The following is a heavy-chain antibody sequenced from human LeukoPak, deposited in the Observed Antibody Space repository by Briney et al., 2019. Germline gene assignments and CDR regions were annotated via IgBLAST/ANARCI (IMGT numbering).Heavy chain of an antibody. Sequence: ASVKVSCKASGYTFTSYYMHWVRQAPGQGLEWMAIINPSGGSTNYAQKFQGRVTMTRDTSTSTVYMELTSLRSDDTAVYYCARSQPYYYDSSGYSLPVAFDIWGQGTMVTVSS. CDR3: ARSQPYYYDSSGYSLPVAFDI. CDR2: INPSGGST. J-gene: IGHJ3*02. CDR1: GYTFTSYY. D-gene: IGHD3-22*01. V-gene: IGHV1-46*01.